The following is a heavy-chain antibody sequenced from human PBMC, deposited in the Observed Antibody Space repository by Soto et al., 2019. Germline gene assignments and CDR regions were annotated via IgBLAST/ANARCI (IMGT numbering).Heavy chain of an antibody. J-gene: IGHJ6*02. Sequence: VQLVESGGGVVQPGRSLRLSCAASGFTFSSYGIHWVRQAPGKGLEWVAVIWYDGSNKYYADSVKGRFTISRDNSKNTLYLQMNSLRAEDTAVYYCARDGADYYYYGMDVWGQGTTVTVSS. CDR2: IWYDGSNK. CDR3: ARDGADYYYYGMDV. V-gene: IGHV3-33*01. D-gene: IGHD3-16*01. CDR1: GFTFSSYG.